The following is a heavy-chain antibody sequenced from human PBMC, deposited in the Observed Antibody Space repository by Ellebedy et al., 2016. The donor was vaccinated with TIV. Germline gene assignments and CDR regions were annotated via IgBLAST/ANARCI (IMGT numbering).Heavy chain of an antibody. D-gene: IGHD3-9*01. CDR3: GKGRGGRYYGMDV. Sequence: GESLKISCAASGFPFSDHYMDWVRQAPGKGLEWVSSISGSGNLAYYAESVKGRFTISRDNSKNMLFLQMNTLRVEDTAVYYCGKGRGGRYYGMDVWGQGTTVTVSS. CDR1: GFPFSDHY. CDR2: ISGSGNLA. J-gene: IGHJ6*02. V-gene: IGHV3-23*01.